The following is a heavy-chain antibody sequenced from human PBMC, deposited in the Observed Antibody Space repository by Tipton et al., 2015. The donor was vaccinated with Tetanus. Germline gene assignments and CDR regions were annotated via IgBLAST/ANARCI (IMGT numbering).Heavy chain of an antibody. J-gene: IGHJ4*02. V-gene: IGHV5-51*01. CDR1: GYIFNNYW. CDR2: IYPGDSDT. D-gene: IGHD2-8*01. CDR3: ARAHCTDGVCNFDF. Sequence: MQLVQSGGEVKKPGGSLKISCKGSGYIFNNYWIGWVRQKPGKGLEWMGIIYPGDSDTRYSPSFQGQVTISVDKSINTAYLQWSSLKASDTSMFYCARAHCTDGVCNFDFWGQGALVSVAS.